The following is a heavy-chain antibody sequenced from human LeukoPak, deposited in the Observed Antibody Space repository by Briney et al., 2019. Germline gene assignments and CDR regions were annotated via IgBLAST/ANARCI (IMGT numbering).Heavy chain of an antibody. V-gene: IGHV3-74*01. CDR2: IHSDGGTT. CDR1: GFTFSDYW. D-gene: IGHD3-3*02. Sequence: GGSLRLSCAASGFTFSDYWINWVRQAPGKGLVWVSLIHSDGGTTNYADSVKGRFTMSRDNAKNMVYLQMNSLRVEDTAVYYCARDIYSIAEWGQGTLVTVSS. CDR3: ARDIYSIAE. J-gene: IGHJ4*02.